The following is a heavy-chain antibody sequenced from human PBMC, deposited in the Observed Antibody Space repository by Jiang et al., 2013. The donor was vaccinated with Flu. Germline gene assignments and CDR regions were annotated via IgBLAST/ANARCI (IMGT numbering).Heavy chain of an antibody. CDR2: ITAYNDNT. D-gene: IGHD3-9*01. CDR1: GYTFITYA. CDR3: ATGGFETGYLQNHYYDMDV. V-gene: IGHV1-18*04. Sequence: SGAEVKKPGASVKVSCKASGYTFITYAITWVRQAPGQGLEWMGWITAYNDNTNYARKLQGRVTMTTDTSTGTAYMELRSLRSDDTAVYYCATGGFETGYLQNHYYDMDVWGQGTTVTVSS. J-gene: IGHJ6*02.